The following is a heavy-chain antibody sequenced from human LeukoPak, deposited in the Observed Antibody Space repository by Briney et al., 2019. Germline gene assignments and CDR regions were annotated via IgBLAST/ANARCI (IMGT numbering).Heavy chain of an antibody. J-gene: IGHJ4*02. V-gene: IGHV4-39*01. CDR2: IYYSGNT. Sequence: PSETLSLTCTVSGGSISSSSFYWGWIRQPPGKRLEWIGSIYYSGNTYYNPSLKSRVTISVDTSKNQFSLKLSSVTAADTAVYYCAKHAGAFYYFGYWGQGTLVTVSS. CDR3: AKHAGAFYYFGY. D-gene: IGHD1-26*01. CDR1: GGSISSSSFY.